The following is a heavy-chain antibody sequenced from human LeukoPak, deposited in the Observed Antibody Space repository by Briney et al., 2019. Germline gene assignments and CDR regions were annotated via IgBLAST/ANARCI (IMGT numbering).Heavy chain of an antibody. Sequence: SETLSLTCTVSGGSISDYYWSWIRQPAGKGLEWIGRIYTSGSTNYNPSLKGRLTMSVDTSKNQFSLRLSSVTAADTAMYYCARDRGYYDSSGYYYAFDYWGQGTLVTVSS. D-gene: IGHD3-22*01. V-gene: IGHV4-4*07. J-gene: IGHJ4*02. CDR2: IYTSGST. CDR1: GGSISDYY. CDR3: ARDRGYYDSSGYYYAFDY.